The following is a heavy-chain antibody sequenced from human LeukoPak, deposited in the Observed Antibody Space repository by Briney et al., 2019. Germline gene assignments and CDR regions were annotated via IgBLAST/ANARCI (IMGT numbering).Heavy chain of an antibody. V-gene: IGHV3-30*04. J-gene: IGHJ4*02. CDR3: AREEHSYGNRY. CDR1: GFTFSSYA. Sequence: GGSLRLSCAASGFTFSSYAMHWVRQAPGKGLEWVAVISYDGSNKYYADSVKGRFTISRDNSKNTLYLQMNSLRAEDTAVYYCAREEHSYGNRYWGQGTLVTVSS. D-gene: IGHD5-18*01. CDR2: ISYDGSNK.